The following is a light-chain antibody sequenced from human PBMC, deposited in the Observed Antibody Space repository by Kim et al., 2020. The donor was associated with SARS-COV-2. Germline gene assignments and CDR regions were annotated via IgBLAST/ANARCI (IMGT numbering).Light chain of an antibody. V-gene: IGKV1-27*01. CDR1: QGISNY. J-gene: IGKJ1*01. Sequence: ASQRHRVTIACRSRQGISNYLVWYQQKPWRVPKVLIYPAATLQSGVPSRLSGSGSGTEFTLTSSSLQPEDAATYYCQKYSTAPWTFGQGTKVNIK. CDR3: QKYSTAPWT. CDR2: PAA.